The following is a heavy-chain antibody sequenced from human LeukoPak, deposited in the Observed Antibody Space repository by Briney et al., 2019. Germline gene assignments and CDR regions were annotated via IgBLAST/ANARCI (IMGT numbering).Heavy chain of an antibody. Sequence: PGGSLRLSCVGSGFTFSNYWMSWVRQAPGKGLEWVANINQTRNEKYYVDSVRGRFTISRDNAKNSLYLQMTILEAEDTAVYYCARDINGPSNWGQGVLVAVSS. J-gene: IGHJ4*01. D-gene: IGHD2-8*01. V-gene: IGHV3-7*01. CDR3: ARDINGPSN. CDR2: INQTRNEK. CDR1: GFTFSNYW.